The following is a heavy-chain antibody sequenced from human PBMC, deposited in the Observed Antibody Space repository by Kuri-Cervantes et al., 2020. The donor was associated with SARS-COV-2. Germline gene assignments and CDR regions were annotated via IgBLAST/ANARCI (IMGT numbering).Heavy chain of an antibody. CDR2: ISYDGSNK. CDR1: GFTFSSYA. Sequence: GESLKISCPASGFTFSSYAMHWVRQAPGKGLEWVAVISYDGSNKYYADSVKGRFTISRDNSKNTLYLQMNSLRAEDTSVYYCVRPQGYCSGGSCPDAFDIWGQGTMVTVSS. CDR3: VRPQGYCSGGSCPDAFDI. J-gene: IGHJ3*02. D-gene: IGHD2-15*01. V-gene: IGHV3-30-3*01.